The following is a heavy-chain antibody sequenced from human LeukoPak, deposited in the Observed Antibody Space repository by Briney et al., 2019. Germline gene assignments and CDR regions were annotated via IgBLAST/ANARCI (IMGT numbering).Heavy chain of an antibody. V-gene: IGHV4-59*01. D-gene: IGHD3-16*02. CDR2: ISNNGST. Sequence: PSETLSLTYSVSGGSISHNYWMWIRQPPGKGLEWIGYISNNGSTNSKPSLNSRATIPVATSRTQFFLKLNSVTLADTAVYYCARDRPHYDSVWGGYRPVSLDVWGQGTMVTVSS. CDR3: ARDRPHYDSVWGGYRPVSLDV. CDR1: GGSISHNY. J-gene: IGHJ3*01.